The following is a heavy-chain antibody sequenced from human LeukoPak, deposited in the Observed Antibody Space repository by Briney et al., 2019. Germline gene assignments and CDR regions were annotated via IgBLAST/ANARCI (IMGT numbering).Heavy chain of an antibody. D-gene: IGHD5-12*01. Sequence: PSETLSLTCTVSGGSISSSSYYWGWIRQPPGKGLEWIGSIYYSGSTYYNPSLKSRVTISVDTSKNQFSLKLSSVTAADTAAYYCARGSGYDYPNWFDPWGQGTLVTVSS. CDR3: ARGSGYDYPNWFDP. CDR2: IYYSGST. CDR1: GGSISSSSYY. J-gene: IGHJ5*02. V-gene: IGHV4-39*01.